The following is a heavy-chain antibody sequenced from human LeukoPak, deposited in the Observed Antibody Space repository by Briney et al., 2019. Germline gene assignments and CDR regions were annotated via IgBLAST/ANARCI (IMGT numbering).Heavy chain of an antibody. CDR3: AREPPGSYSKALDAFDI. V-gene: IGHV1-69*06. J-gene: IGHJ3*02. D-gene: IGHD3-10*01. CDR1: GGTFSSYA. Sequence: GASVKVSCKASGGTFSSYAISWVRQAPGQGLEWMGGIIPIFGTANYAQKFQSRVTITADKSTSTAYMELSSLRSEDTAVYYCAREPPGSYSKALDAFDIWGQGTMVTVSS. CDR2: IIPIFGTA.